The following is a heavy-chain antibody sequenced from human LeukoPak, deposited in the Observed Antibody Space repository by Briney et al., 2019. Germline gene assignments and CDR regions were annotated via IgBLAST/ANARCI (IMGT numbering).Heavy chain of an antibody. CDR1: GGSISSYY. V-gene: IGHV4-59*08. Sequence: PSETLSLTCTVSGGSISSYYWSWIRQPPGKGLEWIGYTYYSGSTNYNPSLKSRVTISVDTSKNQFSLKLSSVTAADTAVYYCARRLVGNWFDPWGQGTLVTVSS. J-gene: IGHJ5*02. CDR3: ARRLVGNWFDP. CDR2: TYYSGST. D-gene: IGHD1-26*01.